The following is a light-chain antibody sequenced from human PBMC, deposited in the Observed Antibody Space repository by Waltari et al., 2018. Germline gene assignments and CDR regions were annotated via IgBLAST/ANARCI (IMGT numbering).Light chain of an antibody. Sequence: EVVLPQFPGTLSLSPGKRARLFCRASQSVSTFLAWYQHKAGQAPRLLIYGASRMATGSPDSFNCSGVGSDFSLTISRLEPEDFAVYYCQHYVRLPATFGQGTKVEIK. CDR1: QSVSTF. J-gene: IGKJ1*01. V-gene: IGKV3-20*01. CDR3: QHYVRLPAT. CDR2: GAS.